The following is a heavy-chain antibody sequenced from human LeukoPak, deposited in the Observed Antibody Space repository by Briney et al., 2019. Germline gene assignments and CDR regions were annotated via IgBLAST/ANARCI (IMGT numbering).Heavy chain of an antibody. CDR3: AKSNGYGLIDY. D-gene: IGHD5-12*01. J-gene: IGHJ4*02. CDR1: GASISSSNYY. Sequence: PSETLSLTCAVSGASISSSNYYWGWVRQSPGKWLEWIGNIYSSGNTYYNASLKRRVTMYIDTSKNQYSLKLSSVTAADTAMYYCAKSNGYGLIDYWGQGTLVTVSS. CDR2: IYSSGNT. V-gene: IGHV4-39*01.